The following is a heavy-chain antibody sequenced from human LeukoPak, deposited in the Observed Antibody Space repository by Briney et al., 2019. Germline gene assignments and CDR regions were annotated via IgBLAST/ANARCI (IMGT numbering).Heavy chain of an antibody. D-gene: IGHD6-6*01. CDR3: TIAARPPYYYYMDV. CDR1: GGAFSSYA. V-gene: IGHV1-69*13. CDR2: IIPIFGTA. Sequence: SSVKVSCKASGGAFSSYAISWVRQAPGQGLEWMGGIIPIFGTANYAQKFQGRVTITADESTSTAYMELSSLRSEDTAVYYCTIAARPPYYYYMDVWGKETTVTVSS. J-gene: IGHJ6*03.